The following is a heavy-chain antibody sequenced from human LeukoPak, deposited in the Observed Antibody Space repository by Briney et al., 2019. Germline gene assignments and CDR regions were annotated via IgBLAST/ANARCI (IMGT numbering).Heavy chain of an antibody. V-gene: IGHV4-59*01. Sequence: PSETLSLTCTVSGGSNSSYYWSWIRQPPGKGLEWIGYIYYSGSTNYNPSLKSRVTISVDTSKNQFSLKLSSVTAADTAVYYCASRADYYGSGSYYKGWGMDVWGQGTTVTVSS. J-gene: IGHJ6*02. CDR3: ASRADYYGSGSYYKGWGMDV. CDR1: GGSNSSYY. D-gene: IGHD3-10*01. CDR2: IYYSGST.